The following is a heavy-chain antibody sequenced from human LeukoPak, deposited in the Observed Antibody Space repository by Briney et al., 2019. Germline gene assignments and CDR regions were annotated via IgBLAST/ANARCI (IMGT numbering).Heavy chain of an antibody. J-gene: IGHJ3*02. CDR2: IYYSGST. V-gene: IGHV4-39*07. D-gene: IGHD3-22*01. Sequence: SETLSLTCTVSGGSISSSSYYWGWIRQPPGKGLEWIGSIYYSGSTYYNPSLKSRVTISVDRSKNQFSLKLSSVTAADTAVYYCARERGAENYYDSSGYYSDAFDIWGQGTMVTVSS. CDR1: GGSISSSSYY. CDR3: ARERGAENYYDSSGYYSDAFDI.